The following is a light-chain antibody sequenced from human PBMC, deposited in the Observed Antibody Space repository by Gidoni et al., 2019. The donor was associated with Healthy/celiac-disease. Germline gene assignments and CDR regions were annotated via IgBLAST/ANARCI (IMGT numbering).Light chain of an antibody. J-gene: IGKJ1*01. CDR1: QGISSY. CDR2: AAS. Sequence: AIRMTQSPSSFSASTGDRVTITCRASQGISSYLAWYQQKPGKAPKLLIYAASTLQSGVPSRFSGSGSGTDFTLTISCLQSEDVATYYCQQYYSYPSWTFXQXTKVEIK. V-gene: IGKV1-8*01. CDR3: QQYYSYPSWT.